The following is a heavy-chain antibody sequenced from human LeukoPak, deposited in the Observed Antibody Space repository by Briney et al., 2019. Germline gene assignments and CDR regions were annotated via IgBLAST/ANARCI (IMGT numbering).Heavy chain of an antibody. CDR1: GFTFSTYS. CDR3: ARLLYDYVWGSYRSYYFDL. D-gene: IGHD3-16*02. V-gene: IGHV3-21*01. Sequence: GSLRLSCAASGFTFSTYSMNWVRQAPGKGLEWVSAISSSSTYIYYADSVKGRITITRDNAKNSLYLQMNSLRAEDTAVYYCARLLYDYVWGSYRSYYFDLWGQGTLVTVSS. CDR2: ISSSSTYI. J-gene: IGHJ4*02.